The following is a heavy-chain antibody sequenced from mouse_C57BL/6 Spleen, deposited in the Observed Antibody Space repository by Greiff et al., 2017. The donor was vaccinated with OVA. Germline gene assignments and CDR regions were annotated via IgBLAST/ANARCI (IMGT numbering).Heavy chain of an antibody. J-gene: IGHJ4*01. D-gene: IGHD2-2*01. CDR1: GFSLTSYG. CDR3: ARKNGYDDGYYAMDY. V-gene: IGHV2-2*01. Sequence: VQVVESGPGLVQPSQSLSITCTVSGFSLTSYGVHWVRQSPGKGLEWLGVIWSGGSTDYNAAFISRLSISKDNSKSQVFFKMNSLQADDTAIYYCARKNGYDDGYYAMDYWGQGTSVTVSS. CDR2: IWSGGST.